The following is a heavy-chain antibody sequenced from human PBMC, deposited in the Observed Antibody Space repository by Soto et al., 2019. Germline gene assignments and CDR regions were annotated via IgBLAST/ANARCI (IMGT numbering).Heavy chain of an antibody. CDR1: GYSFTSYW. CDR2: IYPGDSDT. D-gene: IGHD6-19*01. V-gene: IGHV5-51*01. J-gene: IGHJ6*02. Sequence: PGESLRLSCQGSGYSFTSYWIGWVRQLPGKGLEWMGIIYPGDSDTNYSPSFQGHVTISADKSISTAYLQWSSLKASDTAMYYCARQAAVAGYYYYYGLDVWGQGTTVTVS. CDR3: ARQAAVAGYYYYYGLDV.